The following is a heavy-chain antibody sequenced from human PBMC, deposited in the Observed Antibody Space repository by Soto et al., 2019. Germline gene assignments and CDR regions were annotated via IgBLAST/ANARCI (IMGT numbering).Heavy chain of an antibody. CDR1: GGSISSGDYY. Sequence: SETLSLTCTVSGGSISSGDYYWSWIRQPPGKGLEWIGYIYYSGSTYYNPSLKSRVTISVDTSKNQFSLKLSSVTAADTAVHYCARVVCSGGSCFSGARYYGMDVCGQGTTVTV. CDR3: ARVVCSGGSCFSGARYYGMDV. J-gene: IGHJ6*02. V-gene: IGHV4-30-4*01. CDR2: IYYSGST. D-gene: IGHD2-15*01.